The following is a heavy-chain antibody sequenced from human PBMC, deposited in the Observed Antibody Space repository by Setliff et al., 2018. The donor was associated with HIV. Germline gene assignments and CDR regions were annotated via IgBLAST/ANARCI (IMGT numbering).Heavy chain of an antibody. Sequence: LRLSCAASGFTFNNYWMAWVRQAPGKGLEWVGNINQDGSEKNYVDSVKGRFSISRDNAENSLYLQMSSLRAEDTAVYYCARKLRPGHGMDVWG. V-gene: IGHV3-7*01. D-gene: IGHD3-10*01. J-gene: IGHJ6*01. CDR3: ARKLRPGHGMDV. CDR1: GFTFNNYW. CDR2: INQDGSEK.